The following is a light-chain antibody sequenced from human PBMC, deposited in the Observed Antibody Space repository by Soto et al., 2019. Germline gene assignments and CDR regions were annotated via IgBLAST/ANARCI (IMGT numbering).Light chain of an antibody. Sequence: DIQMTQSPSTLSGSVGDRVTISCRASQTISSWLAWYQQKPGKAPKLLIYKASTLKSGVPSRFSGSGSGTEFTLTISRLQPDDFATYYCKHYQSYSEAFGQGTKVYIK. V-gene: IGKV1-5*03. CDR3: KHYQSYSEA. CDR1: QTISSW. J-gene: IGKJ1*01. CDR2: KAS.